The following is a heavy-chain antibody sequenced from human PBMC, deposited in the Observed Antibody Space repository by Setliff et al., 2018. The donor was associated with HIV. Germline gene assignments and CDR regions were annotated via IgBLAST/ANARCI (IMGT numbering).Heavy chain of an antibody. J-gene: IGHJ4*02. V-gene: IGHV3-23*01. Sequence: GESLRLSCASSGFTFSSYAMTWVRQAPEKGLECVAVISGSGGDTYYADSVKGRFVISREKSKSTLYLQMNSLRAEDTAVYYCAKKTAAYTSGSWLHYWGQGTLVTVSS. D-gene: IGHD3-10*01. CDR3: AKKTAAYTSGSWLHY. CDR1: GFTFSSYA. CDR2: ISGSGGDT.